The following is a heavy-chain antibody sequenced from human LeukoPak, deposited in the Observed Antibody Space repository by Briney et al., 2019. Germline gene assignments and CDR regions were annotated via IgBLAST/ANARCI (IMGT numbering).Heavy chain of an antibody. V-gene: IGHV1-2*06. CDR2: INPNSGGT. J-gene: IGHJ3*02. CDR3: ARVITMVRGVIGNDAFDI. D-gene: IGHD3-10*01. Sequence: GASVKVSCKASGYTFTGYYMHWVRQAPGHGLEWMGRINPNSGGTNYAQKFQGRVTMTRDTSISTAYMELSRLRSDDTAVYYCARVITMVRGVIGNDAFDIWGQGTMVTVSS. CDR1: GYTFTGYY.